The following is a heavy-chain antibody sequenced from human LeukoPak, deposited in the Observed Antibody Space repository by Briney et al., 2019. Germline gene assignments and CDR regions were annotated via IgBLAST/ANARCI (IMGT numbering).Heavy chain of an antibody. J-gene: IGHJ4*02. CDR1: GFTFTSSA. D-gene: IGHD5-18*01. V-gene: IGHV1-58*01. CDR2: IVVGSGNT. CDR3: AAGSFSYGSSY. Sequence: GASVKVSCKASGFTFTSSAVQWVRQARGQRLEWIGWIVVGSGNTNYAQKFQERVTITRDMSTSTAYMELSSLRSKDTAVYYCAAGSFSYGSSYWGQGTLVTVSS.